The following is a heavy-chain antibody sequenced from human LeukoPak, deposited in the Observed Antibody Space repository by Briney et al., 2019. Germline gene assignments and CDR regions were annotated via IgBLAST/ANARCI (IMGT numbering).Heavy chain of an antibody. J-gene: IGHJ4*02. CDR3: AKGELLGYCSSTSCTDTYLDY. CDR2: ISYDGSNK. D-gene: IGHD2-2*01. Sequence: GGSLRLSCAASGFTFSNYGMHWVRQAPGKGLEGGAVISYDGSNKYYADSVKRRFTISRDNSKHTLFLQMNSLRAEDTAVYYCAKGELLGYCSSTSCTDTYLDYWGQGTLVTVSS. V-gene: IGHV3-30*18. CDR1: GFTFSNYG.